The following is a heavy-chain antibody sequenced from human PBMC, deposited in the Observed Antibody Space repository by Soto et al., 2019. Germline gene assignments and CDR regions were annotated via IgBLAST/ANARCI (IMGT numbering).Heavy chain of an antibody. CDR2: ISSSGSTI. D-gene: IGHD1-26*01. CDR1: GFTFSSYE. CDR3: ARESIVDDYYYGMDV. Sequence: EVQLVESGGGLVQPGGSLRLSCAASGFTFSSYEMNWVRQAPGKGLEWVSYISSSGSTIYYADSVKGRFTISRDNAKNSLYLQMNSLRAEDTAVYYCARESIVDDYYYGMDVWGQGTTVTVSS. J-gene: IGHJ6*02. V-gene: IGHV3-48*03.